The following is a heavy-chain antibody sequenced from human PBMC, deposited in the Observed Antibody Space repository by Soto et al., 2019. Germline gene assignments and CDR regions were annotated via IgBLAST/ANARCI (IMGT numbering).Heavy chain of an antibody. D-gene: IGHD4-17*01. CDR3: ARDPRAETTLMAVLPG. V-gene: IGHV3-33*01. J-gene: IGHJ1*01. Sequence: GGSLRLSCAGSGFSFSNYGMRWVRQAPGKGLEWVALIWYDGSNKYYADSVKGRFTISRDNSKNTLYLHMSSLRSEDTAVYYCARDPRAETTLMAVLPGWGQGTLVTVCS. CDR2: IWYDGSNK. CDR1: GFSFSNYG.